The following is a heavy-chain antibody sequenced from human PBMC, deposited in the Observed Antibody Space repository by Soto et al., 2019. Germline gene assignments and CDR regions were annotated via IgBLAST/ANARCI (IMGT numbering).Heavy chain of an antibody. CDR3: ATYSGNYERYGVYYGMDV. V-gene: IGHV1-46*01. Sequence: ASVKVSCKASGFSFSDYFMHWVRQAPGQGLEWMGIINPSGDSRNYAQKFQGRVTITRDTSTSTVYMDLSSLRYEDTAVYYCATYSGNYERYGVYYGMDVWGQGTTVTVSS. D-gene: IGHD1-26*01. CDR1: GFSFSDYF. CDR2: INPSGDSR. J-gene: IGHJ6*02.